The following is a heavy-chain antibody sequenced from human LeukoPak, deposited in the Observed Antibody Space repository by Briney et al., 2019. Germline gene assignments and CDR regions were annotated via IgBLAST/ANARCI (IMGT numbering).Heavy chain of an antibody. Sequence: PGGSLRLSCAASGFTFSDYYMSWIRQAPGKGLEWVSYISSSGSTIYYADSVKGRFTISRDKAKNSLYLQMNSLRAEDTAVYYCARENGITGTTYNWFDPWGQGTLVTVSS. V-gene: IGHV3-11*01. J-gene: IGHJ5*02. CDR3: ARENGITGTTYNWFDP. CDR1: GFTFSDYY. D-gene: IGHD1-7*01. CDR2: ISSSGSTI.